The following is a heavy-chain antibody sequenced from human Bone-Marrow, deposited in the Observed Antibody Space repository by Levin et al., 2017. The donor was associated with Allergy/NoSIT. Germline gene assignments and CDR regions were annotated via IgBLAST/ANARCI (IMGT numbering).Heavy chain of an antibody. Sequence: KSGESLKISCQGSGYSFSRFWIAWVRQMPGKGLELMGIIYPGDSDARYTPSVQGQVTISADKSVSAAYLQWSSLRASDTAMYYCARRKDDGFDIWGRGTMVIVSS. CDR2: IYPGDSDA. CDR3: ARRKDDGFDI. V-gene: IGHV5-51*01. CDR1: GYSFSRFW. J-gene: IGHJ3*02.